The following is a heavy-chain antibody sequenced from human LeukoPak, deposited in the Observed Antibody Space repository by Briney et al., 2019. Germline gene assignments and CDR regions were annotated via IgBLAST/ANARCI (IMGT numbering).Heavy chain of an antibody. V-gene: IGHV3-23*01. Sequence: GGSLRLSCAAAGFTFSNYGMNWVRQAPGKGLAWVSGISGSGDSTYYADSVKGRFTISRDNSKNTLYLQMNSLRAEDTAVYYCAKDLNGWYIFDYWGQGTLVTVSS. CDR3: AKDLNGWYIFDY. D-gene: IGHD6-19*01. CDR1: GFTFSNYG. J-gene: IGHJ4*02. CDR2: ISGSGDST.